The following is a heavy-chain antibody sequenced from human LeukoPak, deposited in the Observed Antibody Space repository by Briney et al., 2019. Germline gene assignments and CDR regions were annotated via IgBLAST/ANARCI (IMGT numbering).Heavy chain of an antibody. Sequence: ASVKVPCKASGYTFTSYFMHWVRRAPGQGLEWMGVSNPSGGNRNYAPKFQGRVTMTRDTCKSTVYMDLSRLRSEDTAVYYFARDPVIYDFWGGYYDYWGQGTLVTVSS. CDR3: ARDPVIYDFWGGYYDY. V-gene: IGHV1-46*01. CDR2: SNPSGGNR. CDR1: GYTFTSYF. J-gene: IGHJ4*01. D-gene: IGHD3-3*01.